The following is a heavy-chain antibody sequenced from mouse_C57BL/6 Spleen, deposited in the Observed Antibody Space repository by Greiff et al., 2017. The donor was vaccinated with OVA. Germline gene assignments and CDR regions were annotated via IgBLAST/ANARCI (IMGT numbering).Heavy chain of an antibody. Sequence: EVQLQQSGPELVKPGASVKISCKASGYTFTDYYMNWVKQSHGKSLEWIGDINPNNGGTSYNQKFKGKATLTVDKSSSTAYMELRSLTSEESAVYYCGRGNSSGSFGYWDRGTTLTVSS. J-gene: IGHJ2*01. V-gene: IGHV1-26*01. CDR1: GYTFTDYY. D-gene: IGHD3-1*01. CDR2: INPNNGGT. CDR3: GRGNSSGSFGY.